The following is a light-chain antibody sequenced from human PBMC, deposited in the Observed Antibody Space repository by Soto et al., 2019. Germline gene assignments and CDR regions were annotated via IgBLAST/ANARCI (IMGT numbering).Light chain of an antibody. V-gene: IGKV3-11*01. CDR1: QSVSIY. Sequence: EIVLTQSPATLSLSPGERATLSCRASQSVSIYLAWYQQKPGQAPRLLIYDASNSATGIPARFSGSGSGTDFTLTISSLQPEDLAVYYCQQRSNWPLTFGGGTKVEIK. J-gene: IGKJ4*01. CDR2: DAS. CDR3: QQRSNWPLT.